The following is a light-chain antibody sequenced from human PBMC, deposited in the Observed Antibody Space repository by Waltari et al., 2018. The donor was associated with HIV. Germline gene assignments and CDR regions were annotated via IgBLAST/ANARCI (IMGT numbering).Light chain of an antibody. CDR3: QQYNYSPPCT. CDR2: GAS. V-gene: IGKV3-15*01. Sequence: EVLMTQSPATLSVSPGETATLTCWASQSVRVTLAWYQQKPGQPPRLLIYGASTRSAGVPARFSGSGSETEFTLTISSLRSEDVAVYYCQQYNYSPPCTFGQGTKL. J-gene: IGKJ2*02. CDR1: QSVRVT.